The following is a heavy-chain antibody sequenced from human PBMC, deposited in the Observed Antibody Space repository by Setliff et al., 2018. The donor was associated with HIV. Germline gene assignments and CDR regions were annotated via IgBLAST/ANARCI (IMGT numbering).Heavy chain of an antibody. CDR2: VDYTGST. V-gene: IGHV4-39*07. D-gene: IGHD6-6*01. J-gene: IGHJ5*02. CDR3: ARGGRSLAAQTWFDP. Sequence: SETLSLTCTVSGGSISTSNYYWGWVRQPPGKGLEWVGNVDYTGSTYYNPSLKSRVTISVDTSKNQFSLKLSSVTAADTAVYYCARGGRSLAAQTWFDPWGQGILVTVSS. CDR1: GGSISTSNYY.